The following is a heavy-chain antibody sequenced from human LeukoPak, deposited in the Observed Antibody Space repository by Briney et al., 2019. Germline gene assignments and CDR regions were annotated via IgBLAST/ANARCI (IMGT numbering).Heavy chain of an antibody. J-gene: IGHJ4*02. CDR2: IYHSGRT. CDR1: RYSISSGFY. V-gene: IGHV4-38-2*02. D-gene: IGHD2-8*01. CDR3: ARDLSAITQYYFDY. Sequence: LETLSLTCSVPRYSISSGFYWGWIRQPPGKALEWIGSIYHSGRTYYNPSLRRRVTMSVDTYKNQFYLTMNSVTAADTAVYYCARDLSAITQYYFDYWGQGILVIVSS.